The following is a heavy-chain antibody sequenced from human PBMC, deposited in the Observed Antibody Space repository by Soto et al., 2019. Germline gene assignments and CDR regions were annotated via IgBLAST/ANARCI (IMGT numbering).Heavy chain of an antibody. CDR1: DASISSHY. J-gene: IGHJ6*02. CDR3: ARVPYYSQTGGLLGRRRTVAFYGMDV. Sequence: QVQLQESGPGLVKPSETLSLTCTVSDASISSHYWSWIRQPPGKGLEWVGYILYSGTTNYNPSLKSRVTISIDTSESQFSLKLSSVTAADTAVYYCARVPYYSQTGGLLGRRRTVAFYGMDVWGQGTTVTVSS. CDR2: ILYSGTT. V-gene: IGHV4-59*11. D-gene: IGHD2-8*02.